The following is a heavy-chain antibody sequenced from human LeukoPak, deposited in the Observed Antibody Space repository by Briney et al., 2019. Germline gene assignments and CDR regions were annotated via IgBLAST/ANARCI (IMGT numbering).Heavy chain of an antibody. CDR1: GFTFSSYA. J-gene: IGHJ4*02. Sequence: GGSLRLSCAASGFTFSSYAMHWVRQAPGKGLEWVAFIRYDGSDKYYVDSVKGRFTISRDNSKNTLYLQMDSLRAEDAAVYYCAKARDCSGGSCLEPYYFGSWGQGTLVTVSS. CDR2: IRYDGSDK. CDR3: AKARDCSGGSCLEPYYFGS. V-gene: IGHV3-30*02. D-gene: IGHD2-15*01.